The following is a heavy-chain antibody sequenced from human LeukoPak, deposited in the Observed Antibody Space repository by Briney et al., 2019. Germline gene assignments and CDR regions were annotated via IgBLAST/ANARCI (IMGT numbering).Heavy chain of an antibody. V-gene: IGHV4-61*02. CDR2: FYTPGST. D-gene: IGHD5-24*01. CDR3: ARDGPSIQFQL. J-gene: IGHJ1*01. Sequence: SQTLFLTCTVSGASISNGNYYWSWFRQPAGRRLEWIGRFYTPGSTDYNPSLMSRVSISLDTSKNQFSLRLNSVTAADTAVYYCARDGPSIQFQLWGQGTRVTVSS. CDR1: GASISNGNYY.